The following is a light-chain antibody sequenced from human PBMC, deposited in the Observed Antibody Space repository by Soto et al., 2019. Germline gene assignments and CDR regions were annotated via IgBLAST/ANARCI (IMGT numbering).Light chain of an antibody. J-gene: IGKJ4*01. CDR2: AAS. V-gene: IGKV1-27*01. CDR1: QGISKD. CDR3: QKYKSASPLT. Sequence: DIQMTQSPSSLSASVGDRVTITCRASQGISKDLAWYQQKPGKVPKLLIYAASPSHSGVPSRFSGSGSGTDFTRTISSVQPEDVATYYCQKYKSASPLTFGGGTKVEI.